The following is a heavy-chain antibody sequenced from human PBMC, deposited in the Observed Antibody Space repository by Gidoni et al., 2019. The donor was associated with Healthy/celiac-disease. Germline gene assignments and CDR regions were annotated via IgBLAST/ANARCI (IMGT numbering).Heavy chain of an antibody. V-gene: IGHV4-34*01. D-gene: IGHD3-22*01. CDR2: INHSGST. J-gene: IGHJ6*02. CDR3: ARMIVVVIGHYYYYYGMDV. CDR1: GGSFSGYS. Sequence: QVQLQQWGAGLLKPSETLSLTCAVYGGSFSGYSWSWIRQPPGKGLEWIGEINHSGSTNYNPSLKSRVTISVDTSKNQFSLKLSSVTAADTAVYYCARMIVVVIGHYYYYYGMDVWGQGTTVTVSS.